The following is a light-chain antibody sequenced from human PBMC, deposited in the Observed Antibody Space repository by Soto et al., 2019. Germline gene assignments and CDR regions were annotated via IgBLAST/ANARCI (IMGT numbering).Light chain of an antibody. V-gene: IGLV3-21*02. CDR1: SIGTKG. J-gene: IGLJ3*02. CDR3: HVWDYNSDHWV. CDR2: DDS. Sequence: SYELTQPPSVSVAPGQTARITCGGDSIGTKGVNWYQQKPGQAPVLVVYDDSDRPSGIPERFSGSNSGNTATLTISRVEAGDEADYYCHVWDYNSDHWVFGGGTKLTVL.